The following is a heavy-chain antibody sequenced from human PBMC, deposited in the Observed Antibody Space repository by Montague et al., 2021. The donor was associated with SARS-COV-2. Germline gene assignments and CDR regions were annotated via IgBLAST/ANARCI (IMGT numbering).Heavy chain of an antibody. CDR3: ARYYERSWDV. D-gene: IGHD3-16*01. V-gene: IGHV4-4*09. CDR1: GVAISYGD. CDR2: IFENGDT. Sequence: SETLSLTCTVSGVAISYGDWSWIRQPPGKGLEWIVTIFENGDTDYNPSLKSRVTVSEDTSQNQFSLRLSSVAAADTALYYCARYYERSWDVWGQGTTVTVS. J-gene: IGHJ6*02.